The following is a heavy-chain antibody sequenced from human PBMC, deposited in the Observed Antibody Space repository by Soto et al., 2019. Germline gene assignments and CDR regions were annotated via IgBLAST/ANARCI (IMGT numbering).Heavy chain of an antibody. CDR2: ISAYNGNT. V-gene: IGHV1-18*01. Sequence: GASVKVSCKASGYTFTSYGISWVRQAPGQGLEWMGWISAYNGNTNYAQKLQGRVTMTTDTSTSTAYMELRSLRSDDTAVYYCARDDIVLVPAAKAHYYYGMDVWGQGTTVTVSS. CDR1: GYTFTSYG. D-gene: IGHD2-2*01. CDR3: ARDDIVLVPAAKAHYYYGMDV. J-gene: IGHJ6*02.